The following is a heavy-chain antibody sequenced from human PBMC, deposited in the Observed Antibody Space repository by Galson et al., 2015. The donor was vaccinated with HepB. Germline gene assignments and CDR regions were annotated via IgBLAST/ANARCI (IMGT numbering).Heavy chain of an antibody. CDR2: ISYDGSNK. D-gene: IGHD2-15*01. CDR1: GFTFSSYA. CDR3: ARVYSLDP. Sequence: SLRLSCAASGFTFSSYAMHWVRQAPGKGLEWVAVISYDGSNKYYADSVKGRFTISRDNSKNTLYLQMNSLRAEDTAVYYCARVYSLDPWGQGTLVTVSS. J-gene: IGHJ5*02. V-gene: IGHV3-30*14.